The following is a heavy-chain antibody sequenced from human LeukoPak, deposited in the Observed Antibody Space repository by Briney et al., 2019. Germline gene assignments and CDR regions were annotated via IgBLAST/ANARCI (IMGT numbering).Heavy chain of an antibody. J-gene: IGHJ4*02. CDR2: ISNNGGYT. Sequence: PGGSPRLSCAASGFPFSSSAMSWVRQAPGKGLEWASAISNNGGYTYYADSVQGRFTISRDNSKSTLCLQMNSLRAEDTAVYYCAKQLGYCSDGSCYFPYWGQGTLVTVSS. CDR3: AKQLGYCSDGSCYFPY. V-gene: IGHV3-23*01. D-gene: IGHD2-15*01. CDR1: GFPFSSSA.